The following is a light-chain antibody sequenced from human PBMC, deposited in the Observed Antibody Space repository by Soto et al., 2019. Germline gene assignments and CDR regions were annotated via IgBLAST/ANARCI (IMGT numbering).Light chain of an antibody. Sequence: GDRVTITCRASQDITKYLAWYQQKPGKAPNLLIYVASSLQSEVPSRFSGSGSGTDFTLTITSLQPEDFATYYCQQSYGTPITFGQGTRLAI. CDR1: QDITKY. CDR3: QQSYGTPIT. V-gene: IGKV1-39*01. CDR2: VAS. J-gene: IGKJ5*01.